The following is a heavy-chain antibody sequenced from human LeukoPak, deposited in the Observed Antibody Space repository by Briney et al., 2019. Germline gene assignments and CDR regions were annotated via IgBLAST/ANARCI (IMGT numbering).Heavy chain of an antibody. D-gene: IGHD6-13*01. V-gene: IGHV3-48*03. CDR3: ARVPYSSSYDMDV. CDR1: GFTFSSYE. J-gene: IGHJ6*02. Sequence: GGSLRLSCAASGFTFSSYEMNWVRQAPGKGLEWVSYISSSGSTIYYADSVKGRFTISRDNAKNSLYLQMNGLRAEDTAVYYCARVPYSSSYDMDVWGQGTTVTVSS. CDR2: ISSSGSTI.